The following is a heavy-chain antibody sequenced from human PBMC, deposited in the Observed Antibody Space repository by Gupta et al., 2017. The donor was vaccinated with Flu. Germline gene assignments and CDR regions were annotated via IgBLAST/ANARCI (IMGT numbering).Heavy chain of an antibody. Sequence: EVQLVQSGGGLVQPGGSLRLSCAAAGFTFRSYWMHWVRQAPGKGLLWVSRINGDGSSTTYADSVKGRFTVSRDNAKNTLYLEVDSLRAEDTAVYYCARGPPDYSALDYWGQGILVTVSS. D-gene: IGHD1-26*01. V-gene: IGHV3-74*01. J-gene: IGHJ4*02. CDR1: GFTFRSYW. CDR3: ARGPPDYSALDY. CDR2: INGDGSST.